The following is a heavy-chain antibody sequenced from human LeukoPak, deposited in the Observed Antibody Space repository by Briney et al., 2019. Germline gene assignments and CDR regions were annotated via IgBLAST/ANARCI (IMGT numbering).Heavy chain of an antibody. V-gene: IGHV4-59*01. J-gene: IGHJ3*02. D-gene: IGHD2-8*01. CDR3: ARHGPPDAFDI. CDR1: GGSFSGYY. CDR2: VRYNRES. Sequence: PSETLSLTCAVYGGSFSGYYWSWIRQPPGRGLEWIGHVRYNRESNYNASLESRVSMLVDTSKNQISLRLSSVTAADTAVYYCARHGPPDAFDIWGQGTMVTVSS.